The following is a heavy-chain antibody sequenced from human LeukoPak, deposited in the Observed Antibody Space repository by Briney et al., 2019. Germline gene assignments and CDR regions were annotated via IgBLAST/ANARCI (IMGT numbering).Heavy chain of an antibody. CDR2: IRYDGSNK. V-gene: IGHV3-30*02. Sequence: HPGGSLRLSCAASGFTFSSYGMHWVRQAPGKGLEWVAFIRYDGSNKYYADSVKGRFTISRDNSKNTLYLQMNSLRAEDTAVYYCAKDHCSSTSCYLFDYWGQGTLVTVSS. J-gene: IGHJ4*02. CDR3: AKDHCSSTSCYLFDY. CDR1: GFTFSSYG. D-gene: IGHD2-2*01.